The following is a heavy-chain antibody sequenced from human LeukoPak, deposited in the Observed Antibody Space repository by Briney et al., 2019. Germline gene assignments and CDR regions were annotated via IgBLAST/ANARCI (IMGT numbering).Heavy chain of an antibody. J-gene: IGHJ5*02. CDR1: GGSISSGGYS. V-gene: IGHV4-30-2*06. CDR2: IYHSGST. Sequence: SETLSLTCVVSGGSISSGGYSWSWIRQSPEKGLEWIGYIYHSGSTYYNPSLKSRVTMSVDRSKNQFSLKLNSVTAADTAVYYCARVGYSSSQTNSLLYNWFDPWGQGTLVTVSS. CDR3: ARVGYSSSQTNSLLYNWFDP. D-gene: IGHD6-13*01.